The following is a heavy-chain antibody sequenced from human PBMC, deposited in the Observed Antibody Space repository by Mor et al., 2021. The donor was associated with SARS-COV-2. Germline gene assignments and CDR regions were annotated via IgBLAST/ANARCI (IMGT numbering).Heavy chain of an antibody. CDR3: ARDHPLGYCSSTSCYYYFDY. D-gene: IGHD2-2*01. CDR2: GST. V-gene: IGHV4-4*07. Sequence: GSTNYNPSLKSRVTMSVDTSKNQFSLKLSSVTAADTAVYYCARDHPLGYCSSTSCYYYFDYWGQGTL. J-gene: IGHJ4*02.